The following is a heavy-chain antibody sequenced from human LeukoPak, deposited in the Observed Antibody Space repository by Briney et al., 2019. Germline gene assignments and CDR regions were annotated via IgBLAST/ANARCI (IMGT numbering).Heavy chain of an antibody. J-gene: IGHJ4*02. CDR3: ATGRQIREADY. CDR2: IGDGGRDI. Sequence: GGSLRLSCAASGFNLNDYYMAWIRQAPGKGLEWLSYIGDGGRDINYAAFVKGRFTISRDNAKNSLYLQLNNLRVEDTAVYYCATGRQIREADYWGQGTLVTVAA. CDR1: GFNLNDYY. V-gene: IGHV3-11*01. D-gene: IGHD3-10*01.